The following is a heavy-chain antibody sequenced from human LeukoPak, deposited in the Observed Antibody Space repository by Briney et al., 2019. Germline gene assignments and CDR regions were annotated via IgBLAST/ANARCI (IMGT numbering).Heavy chain of an antibody. CDR1: GFTFSDYA. Sequence: PGGSLRLSCAASGFTFSDYAMTWVRQPPGKGLEWVSLIRSSSTVTYYADSVKGRFTISRDNAKNSLYLQMNSLRAEDTAVYYCARDSSGWYWASGYYYYYYMDVWGKGTTVTVSS. J-gene: IGHJ6*03. D-gene: IGHD6-19*01. CDR2: IRSSSTVT. CDR3: ARDSSGWYWASGYYYYYYMDV. V-gene: IGHV3-21*01.